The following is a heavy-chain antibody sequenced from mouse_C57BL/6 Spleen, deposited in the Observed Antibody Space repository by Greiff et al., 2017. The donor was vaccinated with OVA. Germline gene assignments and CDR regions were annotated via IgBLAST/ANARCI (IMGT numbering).Heavy chain of an antibody. Sequence: EVQGVESGGGLVKPGGSLKLSCAASGFTFSSYAMSWVRQTPEKRLEWVATISDGGSYTYYPDNVQGRFTISRDNAKNNLYLQMSHLKSEYTAMCYCASDGSWFAYWGQGTLVTVSA. V-gene: IGHV5-4*01. D-gene: IGHD2-2*01. CDR2: ISDGGSYT. CDR1: GFTFSSYA. J-gene: IGHJ3*01. CDR3: ASDGSWFAY.